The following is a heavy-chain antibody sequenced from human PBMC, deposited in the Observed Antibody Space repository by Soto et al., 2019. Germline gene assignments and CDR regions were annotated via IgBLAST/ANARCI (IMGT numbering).Heavy chain of an antibody. D-gene: IGHD3-10*01. CDR2: INDSGNI. J-gene: IGHJ6*03. CDR1: GGSFSGYQ. CDR3: XXXXXXXXGELTRRGGYYYYMDV. Sequence: QVQLQQWGAGLLKPSETLSLTCAVYGGSFSGYQWSWIRQTPGKGLEWIGEINDSGNINYNPSLKSRVTILLDTPTKQISXXXXXXTXXXXXXXXXXXXXXXXXGELTRRGGYYYYMDVRGKGTTVTVSS. V-gene: IGHV4-34*01.